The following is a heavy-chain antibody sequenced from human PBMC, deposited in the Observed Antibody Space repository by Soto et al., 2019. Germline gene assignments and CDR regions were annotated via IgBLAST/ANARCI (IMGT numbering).Heavy chain of an antibody. CDR1: GFTFSSYG. V-gene: IGHV3-33*01. CDR3: ARDGGYSSSWYWFDY. J-gene: IGHJ4*02. CDR2: IWYDGSNK. Sequence: GGSLRLSCAASGFTFSSYGMHWVRQAPGKGLEWVAVIWYDGSNKYYADSVKGRFTISRDNSKNTLYLQMNSLRAEDTAVYYCARDGGYSSSWYWFDYWGQGTLVTVSS. D-gene: IGHD6-13*01.